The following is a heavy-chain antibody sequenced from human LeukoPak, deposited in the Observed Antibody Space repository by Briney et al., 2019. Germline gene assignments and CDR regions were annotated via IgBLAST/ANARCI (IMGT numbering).Heavy chain of an antibody. CDR2: ITSSSSI. D-gene: IGHD6-19*01. J-gene: IGHJ4*02. CDR1: GFTFSSYS. CDR3: ARAISSGWYSPGIDF. V-gene: IGHV3-21*01. Sequence: GGSLRLSCAASGFTFSSYSMNWVRQAPGKGLEWVSSITSSSSIYYADSVKGRFTISRDNAENTLSLQMNSLRAEDTAVYYCARAISSGWYSPGIDFWGQGTLVTVSS.